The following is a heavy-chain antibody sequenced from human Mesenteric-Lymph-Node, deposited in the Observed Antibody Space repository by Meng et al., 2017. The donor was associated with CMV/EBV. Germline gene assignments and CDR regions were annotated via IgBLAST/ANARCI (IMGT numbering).Heavy chain of an antibody. Sequence: GSLRLSCAVYGRSFSGYYWSWIRQPPGKGLEWIGKINHSGSTNYNPSLKSRVTISVDTYKNQFSLKLSSVTAADTAVYYCARGRIYSNYVDYWGQGTMVTVSS. V-gene: IGHV4-34*01. CDR1: GRSFSGYY. CDR2: INHSGST. CDR3: ARGRIYSNYVDY. D-gene: IGHD4-11*01. J-gene: IGHJ4*02.